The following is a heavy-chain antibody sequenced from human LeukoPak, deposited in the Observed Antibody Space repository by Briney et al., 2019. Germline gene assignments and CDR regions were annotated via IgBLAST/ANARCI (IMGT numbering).Heavy chain of an antibody. CDR2: IKQDGSEV. D-gene: IGHD3-22*01. Sequence: PGGSLRLSCAASGFTFSSYWMSWVRQAPGKGLEWVANIKQDGSEVYYVDSVKGRFTISRDNAKNSLYLQMNSLRAEDTAVYYCARARGYYDSSDAFDIWGQGTMVTVSS. CDR1: GFTFSSYW. J-gene: IGHJ3*02. V-gene: IGHV3-7*04. CDR3: ARARGYYDSSDAFDI.